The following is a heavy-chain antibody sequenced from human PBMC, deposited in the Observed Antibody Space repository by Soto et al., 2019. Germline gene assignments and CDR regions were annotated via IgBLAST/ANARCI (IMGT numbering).Heavy chain of an antibody. Sequence: QVQLQESGPGLVKPSETLSLTCTVSGGSISSYYWSWIRQPAGKGLEWIGRSYTSGSTNYNPSLKSRVTMSVDTSKNQFSLKLSSVTAADTAVYYGARAGAYCSSTSCSDDYYYYGMDVWGQGTTVTVSS. CDR3: ARAGAYCSSTSCSDDYYYYGMDV. CDR1: GGSISSYY. J-gene: IGHJ6*02. V-gene: IGHV4-4*07. CDR2: SYTSGST. D-gene: IGHD2-2*01.